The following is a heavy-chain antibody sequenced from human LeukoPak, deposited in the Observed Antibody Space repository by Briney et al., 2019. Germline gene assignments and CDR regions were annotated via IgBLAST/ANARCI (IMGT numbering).Heavy chain of an antibody. V-gene: IGHV4-34*01. CDR2: ITHSGIT. J-gene: IGHJ6*02. Sequence: SETLSLTCAVYGGSFSDYYWTWIRQPPGKGLEWIGEITHSGITNYNPYLKSRVTISGDTSKKQFSLTLSSVTAADTAVYYCARGYCSSTSCLDYYYYGMDVWGQGTTVTVSS. D-gene: IGHD2-2*01. CDR1: GGSFSDYY. CDR3: ARGYCSSTSCLDYYYYGMDV.